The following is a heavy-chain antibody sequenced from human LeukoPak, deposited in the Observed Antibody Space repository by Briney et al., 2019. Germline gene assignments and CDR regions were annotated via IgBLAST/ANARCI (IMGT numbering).Heavy chain of an antibody. Sequence: ASVKVSCKASGYTFTGYYMHWVRQAPGQGLEWMGWINPNSGGTNYAQKFQGWVTMTRDTSISTAYMELSRLRSDDTAVYYCARGGVTMVRGVIYPVGYWGQGTLVTVSS. D-gene: IGHD3-10*01. V-gene: IGHV1-2*04. CDR2: INPNSGGT. CDR3: ARGGVTMVRGVIYPVGY. CDR1: GYTFTGYY. J-gene: IGHJ4*02.